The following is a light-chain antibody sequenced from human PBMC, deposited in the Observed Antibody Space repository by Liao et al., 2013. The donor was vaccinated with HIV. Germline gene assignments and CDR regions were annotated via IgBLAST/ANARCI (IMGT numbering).Light chain of an antibody. Sequence: SYELTQPPSVSVAPGKTARITCGGKNIGSKSVHWYQQKPGQAPVMVIYYDSDRPSGIPERFSGSNSGNTATLTISRVEAGDEADYYCQVWDSSSDHLVFGTGTKVTVL. CDR2: YDS. J-gene: IGLJ1*01. CDR1: NIGSKS. V-gene: IGLV3-21*01. CDR3: QVWDSSSDHLV.